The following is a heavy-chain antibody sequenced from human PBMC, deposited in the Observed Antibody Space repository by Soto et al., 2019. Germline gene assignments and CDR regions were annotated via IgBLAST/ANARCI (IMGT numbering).Heavy chain of an antibody. D-gene: IGHD6-19*01. CDR3: ARVRHGWTFFDY. CDR1: GGSVSSFF. V-gene: IGHV4-59*02. Sequence: PSETLSLTCTVSGGSVSSFFWSWIRQPPGKGLEWIGYLYYSGSTHYSPSLKSRVTISVDTSKNQFSLKLNSVTAADTAVYYCARVRHGWTFFDYWSQGTLVTVS. CDR2: LYYSGST. J-gene: IGHJ4*02.